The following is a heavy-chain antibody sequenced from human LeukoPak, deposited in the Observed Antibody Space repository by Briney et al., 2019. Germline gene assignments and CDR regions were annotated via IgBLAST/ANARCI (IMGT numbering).Heavy chain of an antibody. D-gene: IGHD3-22*01. V-gene: IGHV1-69*04. CDR2: IIPILAIA. Sequence: GSSVKVSCKASGGTFSNYAISWVRQAPGQGLEWMGRIIPILAIANYAQKFQGRVTITADKSTSTAYMELSSLRSEDTAVYYCARDLADYYDTSGYYYGLPEYFQHWGQGTLVTVSS. CDR1: GGTFSNYA. J-gene: IGHJ1*01. CDR3: ARDLADYYDTSGYYYGLPEYFQH.